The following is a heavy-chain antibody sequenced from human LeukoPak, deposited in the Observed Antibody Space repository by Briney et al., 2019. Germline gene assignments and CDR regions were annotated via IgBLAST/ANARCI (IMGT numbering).Heavy chain of an antibody. CDR3: ARGPAMGATFFEQ. CDR2: IHTSGRT. V-gene: IGHV4-4*07. D-gene: IGHD1-26*01. CDR1: GGFISTYY. Sequence: SETLSLTCTVSGGFISTYYWSWIRQPAGKGLEWIGRIHTSGRTLYYPSLTSRVTLSLDTSKNQFSLNESSVTAADTSIYLCARGPAMGATFFEQWRQGSLVPVSS. J-gene: IGHJ4*02.